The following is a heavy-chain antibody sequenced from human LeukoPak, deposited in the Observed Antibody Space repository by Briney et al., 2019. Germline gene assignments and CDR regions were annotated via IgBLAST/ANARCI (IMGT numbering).Heavy chain of an antibody. D-gene: IGHD3-3*01. Sequence: WVRQPPGRGLEWIGSIYYSGSTYYNPSLKSRVTISVDTSKNQFSLKLSSVTAADTAVYYCARDPDFWSGYHNYWGQGTLVTVSS. CDR3: ARDPDFWSGYHNY. J-gene: IGHJ4*02. V-gene: IGHV4-39*02. CDR2: IYYSGST.